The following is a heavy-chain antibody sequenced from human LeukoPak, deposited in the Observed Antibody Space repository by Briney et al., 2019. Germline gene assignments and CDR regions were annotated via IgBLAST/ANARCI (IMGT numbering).Heavy chain of an antibody. D-gene: IGHD1-26*01. CDR2: IIPIFGTA. J-gene: IGHJ6*03. Sequence: VKVSCKASGGTFSSYAISWVRQAPGQGLEWMGGIIPIFGTANYAQKFQGRVTITADKSTSTAYMELSSLRSEDTAVYFCARAVLGGPTVYYNYYHMDVWGKGTTVTVSS. CDR3: ARAVLGGPTVYYNYYHMDV. V-gene: IGHV1-69*06. CDR1: GGTFSSYA.